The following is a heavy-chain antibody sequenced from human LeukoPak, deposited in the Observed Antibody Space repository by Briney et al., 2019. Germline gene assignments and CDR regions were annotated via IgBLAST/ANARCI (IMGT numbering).Heavy chain of an antibody. CDR3: ATSAARAIES. CDR2: IKQDGSEK. Sequence: GGSLRLSCAASAFTFSSYWMSWVRQAPGKGLECVANIKQDGSEKYYVDSVRGRFTLSRDNAKNPLYLQMNSLRVEDTAVYYCATSAARAIESWGQGTLVTVSS. V-gene: IGHV3-7*01. CDR1: AFTFSSYW. J-gene: IGHJ4*02. D-gene: IGHD6-25*01.